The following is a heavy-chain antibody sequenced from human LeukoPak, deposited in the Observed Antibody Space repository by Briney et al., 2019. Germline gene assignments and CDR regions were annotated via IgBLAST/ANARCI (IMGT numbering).Heavy chain of an antibody. Sequence: PSETLSLTCTVSAGSISSYHWSWIRQPAGKGLEWIGRIYTSGSTNYNPSLKSRVTMSVDTSKNQFSLNLTSVTAADTAVYYCATSRYDFTGRYYSGMHVWGQGTTVTVSS. CDR3: ATSRYDFTGRYYSGMHV. J-gene: IGHJ6*02. CDR2: IYTSGST. D-gene: IGHD3-3*01. CDR1: AGSISSYH. V-gene: IGHV4-4*07.